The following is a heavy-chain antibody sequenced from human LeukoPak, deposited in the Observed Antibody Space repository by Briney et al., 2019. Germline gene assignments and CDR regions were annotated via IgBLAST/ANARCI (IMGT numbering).Heavy chain of an antibody. CDR3: ARAGVTNQLGQTYWYFDL. J-gene: IGHJ2*01. CDR1: GFTLSNYW. CDR2: IQKDGSEA. Sequence: GGYLRLSCTTSGFTLSNYWMTWVRQAPGKGLEWVAKIQKDGSEAYYVDSMEGRFTISRDNAENSLYLQMHSLRAEDTAVYSCARAGVTNQLGQTYWYFDLWGRGTLVTVSS. V-gene: IGHV3-7*01. D-gene: IGHD7-27*01.